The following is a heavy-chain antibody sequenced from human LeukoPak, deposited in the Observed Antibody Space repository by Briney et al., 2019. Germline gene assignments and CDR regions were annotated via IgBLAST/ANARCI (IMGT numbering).Heavy chain of an antibody. J-gene: IGHJ3*02. D-gene: IGHD4-17*01. CDR3: ARVVDYEDAFDI. V-gene: IGHV4-59*01. Sequence: SETLSLTCTVSGGSISGYYWSWIRQPPGKGLEWIGYIYYSGSTNYNPSLKSRVTISVDTSKNQFSLKLSSVTAADTAVYYCARVVDYEDAFDIWGQGTMVTVSS. CDR2: IYYSGST. CDR1: GGSISGYY.